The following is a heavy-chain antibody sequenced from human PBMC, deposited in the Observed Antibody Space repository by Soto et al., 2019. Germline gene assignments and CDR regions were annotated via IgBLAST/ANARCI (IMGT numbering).Heavy chain of an antibody. D-gene: IGHD6-19*01. J-gene: IGHJ5*02. CDR3: ATPNYSSGWYSAVWFDP. V-gene: IGHV1-24*01. CDR2: FDPEDGET. Sequence: ASVKVSCKVSGYTLTELSMHWVRQAPGKGLEWMGGFDPEDGETIYAQKFQGRVTMTEDTSTDTAYMELSSLRSEDTAVYYCATPNYSSGWYSAVWFDPWGQGTLVTVSS. CDR1: GYTLTELS.